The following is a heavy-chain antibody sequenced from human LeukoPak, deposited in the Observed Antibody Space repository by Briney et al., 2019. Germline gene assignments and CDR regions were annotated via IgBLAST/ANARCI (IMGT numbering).Heavy chain of an antibody. CDR3: AIQGDSGSYGH. CDR1: GFTFNGAW. V-gene: IGHV3-23*01. CDR2: ISGSGIGT. D-gene: IGHD1-26*01. Sequence: FTSSASGFTFNGAWLNWVRQAPGKGLEWVSLISGSGIGTYYADSVKGRFTISRDTSKNTLYLQMNSLRAEDTAVYYCAIQGDSGSYGHWGQGTLVSVSS. J-gene: IGHJ4*02.